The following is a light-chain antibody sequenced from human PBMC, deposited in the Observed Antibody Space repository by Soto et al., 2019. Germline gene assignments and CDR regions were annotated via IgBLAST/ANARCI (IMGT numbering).Light chain of an antibody. CDR3: QQYNSYSRT. CDR2: KAS. CDR1: QSISSW. J-gene: IGKJ1*01. Sequence: DIQMTQSPSTLSASVGDRVTITCRASQSISSWLAWYQQKPGKAPKLLIYKASSLESGVPSRFGGSGSGTEFTLTISSLQPDDFVTYYCQQYNSYSRTFGQGTKVEIK. V-gene: IGKV1-5*03.